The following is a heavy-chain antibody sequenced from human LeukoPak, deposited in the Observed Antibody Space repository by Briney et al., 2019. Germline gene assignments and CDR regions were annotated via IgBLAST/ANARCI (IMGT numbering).Heavy chain of an antibody. J-gene: IGHJ4*02. CDR1: GGSVSSSIYY. CDR2: IYYSGST. D-gene: IGHD3-9*01. CDR3: ASRNDILTCHVFDF. V-gene: IGHV4-39*01. Sequence: SETLSLTCTVSGGSVSSSIYYWGWIRQPPGKGLEWIGSIYYSGSTSYNPSLKSRVTISVDTSKNQFSLKLTSVTAADTAVYYCASRNDILTCHVFDFWGQGTLVNVSS.